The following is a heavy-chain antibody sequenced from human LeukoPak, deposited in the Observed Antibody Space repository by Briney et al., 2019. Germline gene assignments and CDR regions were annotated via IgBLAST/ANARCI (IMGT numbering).Heavy chain of an antibody. Sequence: GGSLRLSCAASGFTFSSYAMSWVRQAPGKGLEWVSAIGGSGGSTYYADSVKGRFTISRDNSKNTLYLQMNSLRAEDTAVYYCAKLYDILTNFDYWGQGTLVTVSS. CDR2: IGGSGGST. CDR3: AKLYDILTNFDY. D-gene: IGHD3-9*01. J-gene: IGHJ4*02. V-gene: IGHV3-23*01. CDR1: GFTFSSYA.